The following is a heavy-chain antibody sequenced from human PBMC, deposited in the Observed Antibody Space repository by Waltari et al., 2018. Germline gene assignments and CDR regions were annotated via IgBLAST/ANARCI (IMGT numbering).Heavy chain of an antibody. CDR2: ISGSGGST. CDR1: GFTFSSYA. CDR3: AKGGDFWSGYLYYFDY. V-gene: IGHV3-23*01. D-gene: IGHD3-3*01. J-gene: IGHJ4*02. Sequence: EVQLLESGGGLVQPGGSLRLSCAASGFTFSSYAMSWFRQAPGKGLEWVSAISGSGGSTYYADSVKGRFTISRDNSKNTLYLQMNSLRAEDTAVYYCAKGGDFWSGYLYYFDYWGQGTLVTVSS.